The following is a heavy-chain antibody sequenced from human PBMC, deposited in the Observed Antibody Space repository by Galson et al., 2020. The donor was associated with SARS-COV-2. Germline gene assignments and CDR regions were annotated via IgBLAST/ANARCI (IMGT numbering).Heavy chain of an antibody. D-gene: IGHD3-10*01. J-gene: IGHJ6*02. CDR1: GGSFSGYY. V-gene: IGHV4-34*01. CDR3: ARAHKRVPNVLLWFGEYGMDV. CDR2: INHSGST. Sequence: SETLSLTCAVYGGSFSGYYWSWIRQPPGKGLEWIGEINHSGSTNYNPSLKSRVTISVDTSKNQFSLKLSSVTAADTAVYYCARAHKRVPNVLLWFGEYGMDVWGQGTTVTVSS.